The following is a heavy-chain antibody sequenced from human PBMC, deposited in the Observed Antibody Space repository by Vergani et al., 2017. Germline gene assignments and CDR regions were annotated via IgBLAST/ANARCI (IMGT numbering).Heavy chain of an antibody. V-gene: IGHV3-30*03. CDR1: GFTFSSYG. CDR3: ARYGRKERVRGDSDYYYYGMDV. D-gene: IGHD3-10*01. J-gene: IGHJ6*02. Sequence: QVQLVESGGGVVQPGRSLRLSCAASGFTFSSYGMHWVRQAPGKGLEWVAVISYDGSNKYYADSVKGRFTISRDNSKNTLYLQMNSLRAEDTAVYYCARYGRKERVRGDSDYYYYGMDVWGQGTTVTVSS. CDR2: ISYDGSNK.